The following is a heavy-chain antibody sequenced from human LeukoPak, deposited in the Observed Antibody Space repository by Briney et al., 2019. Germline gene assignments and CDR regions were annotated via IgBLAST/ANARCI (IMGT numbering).Heavy chain of an antibody. CDR1: GSTFSRYS. Sequence: GGSLRLSCAASGSTFSRYSTNWVRQAPGKGLEWVSSISSSSSYIYYADSVKGRFTISRDNAKNSLYLQMNSLRAEDTAVYCCARGVSGFDYWGQGTLVTVSS. CDR3: ARGVSGFDY. CDR2: ISSSSSYI. J-gene: IGHJ4*02. D-gene: IGHD6-13*01. V-gene: IGHV3-21*01.